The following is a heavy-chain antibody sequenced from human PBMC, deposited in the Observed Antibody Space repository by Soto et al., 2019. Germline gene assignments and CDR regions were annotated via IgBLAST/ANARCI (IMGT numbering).Heavy chain of an antibody. CDR3: ARVNYYDSSGHPAPDY. Sequence: QVQLVQSGAEVKKPGASVKVSCKASGYTFTSYGISWVRQAPGQGLEWMGWISAYNGNTNYAQKLQGRVTLTTDTTTRTAYMELRSLRSDDTAVYYCARVNYYDSSGHPAPDYWGQGTLVTVSS. V-gene: IGHV1-18*01. J-gene: IGHJ4*02. CDR1: GYTFTSYG. CDR2: ISAYNGNT. D-gene: IGHD3-22*01.